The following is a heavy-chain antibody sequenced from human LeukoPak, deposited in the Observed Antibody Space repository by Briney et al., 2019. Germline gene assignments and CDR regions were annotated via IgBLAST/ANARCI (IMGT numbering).Heavy chain of an antibody. CDR1: GGSFRGYY. D-gene: IGHD2-21*02. Sequence: SETLSLTCAVYGGSFRGYYWSWIRQPPGKGLEWIGEINHSGSTNYNPSLKSRVTISVDTSKNQFSLKLSSVTAADTAVYYCARRLCGGDCYFTFSYWGQGTLVTVSS. CDR2: INHSGST. J-gene: IGHJ4*02. CDR3: ARRLCGGDCYFTFSY. V-gene: IGHV4-34*01.